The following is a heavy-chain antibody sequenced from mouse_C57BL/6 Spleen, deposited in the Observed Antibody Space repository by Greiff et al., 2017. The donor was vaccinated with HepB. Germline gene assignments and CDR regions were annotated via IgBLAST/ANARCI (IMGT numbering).Heavy chain of an antibody. CDR1: GFTFSDYY. D-gene: IGHD6-1*01. J-gene: IGHJ2*01. Sequence: EVKLMESEGGLVQPGSSMKLSCTASGFTFSDYYMAWVRQVPEKGLEWVANINYDGSSTYYLDSLKSRFIISRDNAKNILYLQMSSLKSEDTATYYCARDHNRDYFDYWGQGTTLTVSS. V-gene: IGHV5-16*01. CDR3: ARDHNRDYFDY. CDR2: INYDGSST.